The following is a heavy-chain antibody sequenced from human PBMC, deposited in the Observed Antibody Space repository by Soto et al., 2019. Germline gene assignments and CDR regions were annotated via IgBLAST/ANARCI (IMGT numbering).Heavy chain of an antibody. D-gene: IGHD2-2*01. CDR2: INHSGST. CDR3: ARARIVVVPAARYNWFDP. Sequence: QVQLQQWGAGLLKPSETLSLTCAVYGGSFSGYYWSWIRQPPGKGLEWIGEINHSGSTNYNPSLKSRVTISVDTSKNQFSLNLSSVTAADTAVYYCARARIVVVPAARYNWFDPWGQGTLVTVSS. J-gene: IGHJ5*02. V-gene: IGHV4-34*01. CDR1: GGSFSGYY.